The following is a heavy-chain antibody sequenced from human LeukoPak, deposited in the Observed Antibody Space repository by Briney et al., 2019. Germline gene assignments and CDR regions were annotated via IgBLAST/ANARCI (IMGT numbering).Heavy chain of an antibody. CDR3: ARGRGGYSSSWYWVIFDY. J-gene: IGHJ4*02. Sequence: PSQTLSLTCTVSGGSISSGSYYWSWIRQPAGKGLEWIGRIYTSGSTNYNPSLKSRVTISVDTSKNQFSLKLSSVTAADTAVYYCARGRGGYSSSWYWVIFDYWGQGTLVTVSS. V-gene: IGHV4-61*02. CDR2: IYTSGST. D-gene: IGHD6-13*01. CDR1: GGSISSGSYY.